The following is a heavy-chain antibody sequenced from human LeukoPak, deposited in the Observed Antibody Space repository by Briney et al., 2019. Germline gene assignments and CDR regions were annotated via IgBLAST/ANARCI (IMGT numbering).Heavy chain of an antibody. CDR3: ATFVGATTPPIDY. V-gene: IGHV3-30*02. D-gene: IGHD1-26*01. CDR1: GFTFSSYG. J-gene: IGHJ4*02. CDR2: IRYDGSNK. Sequence: GGSLRLSCAASGFTFSSYGMHWFRQAPGQGLEWVAFIRYDGSNKYYADSVKGRFTISRDNSKNTLYLQMNSLRAEDTAVYYCATFVGATTPPIDYWGQGTLVTVSS.